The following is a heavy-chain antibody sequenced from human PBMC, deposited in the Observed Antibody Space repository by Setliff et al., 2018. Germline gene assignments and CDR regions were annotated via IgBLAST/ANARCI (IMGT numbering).Heavy chain of an antibody. D-gene: IGHD3-10*01. CDR2: IYHSGST. Sequence: PSETLSLTCTVSGASITNINYYWGLIRQPPGKGLEWIGDIYHSGSTNYNPSLKSRVTISVDTSKNQFSLQLSSVTAADTAVYYCARGRGMVRGPRGAYDWFDPWGQGTLVTVSS. V-gene: IGHV4-39*07. CDR3: ARGRGMVRGPRGAYDWFDP. J-gene: IGHJ5*02. CDR1: GASITNINYY.